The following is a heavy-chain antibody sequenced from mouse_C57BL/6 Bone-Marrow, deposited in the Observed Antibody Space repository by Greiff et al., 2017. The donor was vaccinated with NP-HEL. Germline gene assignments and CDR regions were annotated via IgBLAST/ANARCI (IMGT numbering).Heavy chain of an antibody. CDR3: ARSQLGRDYYAMDY. D-gene: IGHD4-1*02. Sequence: EVKLMESGPGLVKPSQSLSLTCSVTGYSITSGYYWNWIRQFPGNKLEWMGYISYDGSNNYNPSLKNRISITRDTSKNQFFLKLNSVTTEDTATYYCARSQLGRDYYAMDYWGQGTSVTVSS. CDR2: ISYDGSN. J-gene: IGHJ4*01. CDR1: GYSITSGYY. V-gene: IGHV3-6*01.